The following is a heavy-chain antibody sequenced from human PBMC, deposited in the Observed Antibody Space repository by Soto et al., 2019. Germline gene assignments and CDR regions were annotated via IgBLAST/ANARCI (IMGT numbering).Heavy chain of an antibody. CDR3: ARAAPGMDV. CDR2: ISNDGGNE. J-gene: IGHJ6*02. V-gene: IGHV3-30-3*01. CDR1: GFTLSDFA. Sequence: QVQLVESGGGVVQPGRSLRLSCAASGFTLSDFAMHWVRQAPGKGLEWVSLISNDGGNEHYGDSVKGRFTISRDNSKQMLYLQVTSLRVEDTAVYYCARAAPGMDVWGHGTTVTVSS.